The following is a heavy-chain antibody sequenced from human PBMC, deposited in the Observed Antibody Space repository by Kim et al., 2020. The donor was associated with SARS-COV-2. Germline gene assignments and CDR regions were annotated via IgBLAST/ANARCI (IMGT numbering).Heavy chain of an antibody. J-gene: IGHJ4*02. Sequence: SETLSLTCAVYGGSFSGYYWSWIRQPPGKGLEWIGEINHSGSTNYNPSLKSRVTISVDTSKNQFSLKLSSVTAADTAVYYCARGKGYSSSGRLPERRPAIGLDYWVQGTLVTVSS. V-gene: IGHV4-34*01. D-gene: IGHD6-13*01. CDR1: GGSFSGYY. CDR2: INHSGST. CDR3: ARGKGYSSSGRLPERRPAIGLDY.